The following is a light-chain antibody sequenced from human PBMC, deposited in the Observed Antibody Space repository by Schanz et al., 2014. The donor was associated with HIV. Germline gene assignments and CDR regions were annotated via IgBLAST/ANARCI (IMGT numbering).Light chain of an antibody. CDR3: QQYKSYSRT. CDR1: QSVGSM. V-gene: IGKV3-15*01. CDR2: RAS. J-gene: IGKJ1*01. Sequence: EIVMTQSPATLSVSPGDTVTLSCRASQSVGSMLDWFQQKPGQAPRLVIFRASTRATGFPARFSGSGSGADFTLTISRLEPEDFATYYCQQYKSYSRTFGQGTKVEIK.